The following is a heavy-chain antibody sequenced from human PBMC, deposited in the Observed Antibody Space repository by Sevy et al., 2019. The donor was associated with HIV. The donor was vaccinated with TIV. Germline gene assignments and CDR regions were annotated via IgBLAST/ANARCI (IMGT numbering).Heavy chain of an antibody. CDR3: AKDSYYDSSGYSSRGPFDI. CDR2: ISGSGGST. Sequence: GGSLRLSCAASGFTFSSYAMSWVRQAPGKGLEWVSAISGSGGSTYYADSVKGRFTISRDNSKNTLYLQMNSLRAEDTAVYYCAKDSYYDSSGYSSRGPFDIWGQGTMVTVSS. J-gene: IGHJ3*02. D-gene: IGHD3-22*01. CDR1: GFTFSSYA. V-gene: IGHV3-23*01.